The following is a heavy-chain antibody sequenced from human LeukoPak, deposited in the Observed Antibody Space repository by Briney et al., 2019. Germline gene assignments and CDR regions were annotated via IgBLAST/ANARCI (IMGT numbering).Heavy chain of an antibody. CDR3: ARDAYSGGWGPTCFDY. V-gene: IGHV3-48*03. CDR2: ISISGTTI. CDR1: GFTFSTYE. J-gene: IGHJ4*02. D-gene: IGHD6-19*01. Sequence: GGSLRLSCAASGFTFSTYEMNWVRQAPGKGLEWVSYISISGTTIYYADSVKGRFTISRDNAKNSLYLQMNSLRADDTAVYYCARDAYSGGWGPTCFDYWGQGTVVTVSS.